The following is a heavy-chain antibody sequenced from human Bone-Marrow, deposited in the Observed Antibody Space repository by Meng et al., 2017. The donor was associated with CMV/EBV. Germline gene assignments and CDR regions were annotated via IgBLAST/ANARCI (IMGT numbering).Heavy chain of an antibody. Sequence: ASVKVSCKASGYTFTSYDINWVRQATGQGLEWMGWMNPNSGNTGYAQKFQGRVTTTRNTSISTAYMELSSLRSEDTAVYYCAIGSPTAMATYYYYGMDVWGQGTTVTVSS. V-gene: IGHV1-8*01. D-gene: IGHD5-18*01. CDR3: AIGSPTAMATYYYYGMDV. CDR2: MNPNSGNT. CDR1: GYTFTSYD. J-gene: IGHJ6*02.